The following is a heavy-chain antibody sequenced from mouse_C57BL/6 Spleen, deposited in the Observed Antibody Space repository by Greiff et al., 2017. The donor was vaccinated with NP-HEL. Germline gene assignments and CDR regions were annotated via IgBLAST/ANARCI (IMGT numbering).Heavy chain of an antibody. CDR1: GFTFSSYA. J-gene: IGHJ2*01. Sequence: EVKVEESGGGLVKPGGSLKLSCAASGFTFSSYAMSWVRQTPEKRLEWVATISDGGSYTYYPDNVKGRFTISRDNAKNNLYLQMSHLKSEDTAMYYCARFGGYYFDYWGQGTTLTVSS. CDR3: ARFGGYYFDY. V-gene: IGHV5-4*03. CDR2: ISDGGSYT.